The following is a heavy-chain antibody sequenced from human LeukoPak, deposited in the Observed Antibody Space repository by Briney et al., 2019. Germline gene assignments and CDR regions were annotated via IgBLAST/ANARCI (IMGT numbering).Heavy chain of an antibody. CDR3: ARELDAFDI. J-gene: IGHJ3*02. Sequence: PGGSLRLSCAVSGFTLGSYWMHWVRQAPGQGLAWVSRVNTDGSSTTYAESVKGRFTISKDNAKNTLYLQMNGLRAEDTAVYYCARELDAFDIWGQGTVVTVSS. CDR2: VNTDGSST. V-gene: IGHV3-74*01. CDR1: GFTLGSYW.